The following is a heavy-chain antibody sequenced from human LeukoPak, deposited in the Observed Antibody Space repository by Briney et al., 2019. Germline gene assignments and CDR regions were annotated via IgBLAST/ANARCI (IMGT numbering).Heavy chain of an antibody. CDR3: ARVEAASCEY. Sequence: ASVKVSCKSSGYTFTSYGISWVRQPRGQGLEWMGWISAYNGNTNYAQKLQGRVTITTDTSTSTAYMELRSLRSDDTAVYYCARVEAASCEYWGQGTLVTVSS. CDR1: GYTFTSYG. V-gene: IGHV1-18*01. J-gene: IGHJ4*02. D-gene: IGHD6-13*01. CDR2: ISAYNGNT.